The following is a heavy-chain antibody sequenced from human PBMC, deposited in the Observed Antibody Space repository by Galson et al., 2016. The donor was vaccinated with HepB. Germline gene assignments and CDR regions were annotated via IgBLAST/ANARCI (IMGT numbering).Heavy chain of an antibody. J-gene: IGHJ4*02. V-gene: IGHV5-51*01. Sequence: QSGAEVKKPGESLKISCKGSGNSFTNYWIAWVRQLPGKGLEWMGIIHPADSDTRYSPSLQGQVTISADKSISTAYLQWSSLQASDTAMYYCARGILGPYTNVGYWGQGTLVTVSS. CDR1: GNSFTNYW. CDR2: IHPADSDT. CDR3: ARGILGPYTNVGY. D-gene: IGHD2-8*01.